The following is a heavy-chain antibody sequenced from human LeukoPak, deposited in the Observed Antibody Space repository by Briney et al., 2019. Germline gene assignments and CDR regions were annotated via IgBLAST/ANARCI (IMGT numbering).Heavy chain of an antibody. CDR3: ARLPRSSVTLYSSRLDY. CDR2: IYYSGST. Sequence: SETLSLTCTVSGGSISSSSYYWGWIRQPPGKGLEWIGSIYYSGSTYYNPSLKSRVTISVDTSKNQFSLKLSSVTAADTAVYYCARLPRSSVTLYSSRLDYCGQGTLVTVSS. CDR1: GGSISSSSYY. D-gene: IGHD6-13*01. J-gene: IGHJ4*02. V-gene: IGHV4-39*01.